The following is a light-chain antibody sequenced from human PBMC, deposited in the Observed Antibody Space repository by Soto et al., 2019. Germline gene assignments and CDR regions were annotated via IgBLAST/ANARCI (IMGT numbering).Light chain of an antibody. J-gene: IGLJ2*01. CDR1: SSDVGGYNY. CDR2: EVS. V-gene: IGLV2-14*01. CDR3: SSYTRSSTVV. Sequence: QSALTQPASVSGSPGQSITISCTGTSSDVGGYNYVSWYQQHPGKAPKLTIYEVSNRPSGVSNRFSGSTSGNTASLTISGRQAEDEADYNCSSYTRSSTVVFGGGTTLAV.